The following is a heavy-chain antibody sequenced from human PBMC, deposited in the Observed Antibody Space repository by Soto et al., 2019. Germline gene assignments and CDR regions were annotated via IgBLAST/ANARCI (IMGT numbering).Heavy chain of an antibody. CDR2: INPNSGGT. V-gene: IGHV1-2*04. CDR3: ARSGGNAVYWFDP. J-gene: IGHJ5*02. D-gene: IGHD2-15*01. Sequence: VQLVQSGAEVKKPGASVKVSCTASGYTFTGYYMHWVRQAPGQGLEWMGWINPNSGGTNYAQKVQGWVTMTRDTSISTAYMELSRLRSDDTALYYCARSGGNAVYWFDPWGQGTLVTVSS. CDR1: GYTFTGYY.